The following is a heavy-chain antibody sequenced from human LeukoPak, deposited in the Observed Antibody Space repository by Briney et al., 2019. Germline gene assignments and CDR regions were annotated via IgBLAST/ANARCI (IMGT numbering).Heavy chain of an antibody. CDR2: ISAYNGNT. Sequence: GASVTVSFMASGYTFTSYGISWVRQAPGQGLEWMGWISAYNGNTNYAQKLQGRITMTTDTSTSTAYMELRSLRSDDTAVYYCARTSSYRSTSWNFDYWGQGTLVTVSS. J-gene: IGHJ4*02. V-gene: IGHV1-18*01. CDR1: GYTFTSYG. CDR3: ARTSSYRSTSWNFDY. D-gene: IGHD2-2*01.